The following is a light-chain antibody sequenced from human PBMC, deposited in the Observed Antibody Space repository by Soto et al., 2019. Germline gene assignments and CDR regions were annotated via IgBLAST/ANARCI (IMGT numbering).Light chain of an antibody. CDR3: QQYGSSPGLT. V-gene: IGKV3-20*01. J-gene: IGKJ4*01. CDR2: AAS. CDR1: QSLSSNF. Sequence: EIVLTQSPDTLSLSPGEGATLSCRASQSLSSNFLAWYQQRPGQAPRLLIYAASSRATGIPDRFSGSGSGTDFTLTISRLEPEDFAVYYCQQYGSSPGLTFGGGTKVDIK.